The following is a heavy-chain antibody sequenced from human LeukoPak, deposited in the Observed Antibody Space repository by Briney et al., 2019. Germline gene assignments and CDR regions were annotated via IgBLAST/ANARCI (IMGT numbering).Heavy chain of an antibody. CDR3: ARGGTIWTYY. Sequence: PSETLSLTCTVSGGSISSSNYYWGWIRQPPGKGLEWIGSIYYSGTTYYNPSLKSRVTISVDTSKNQFSLKLTSVTAPDTAVYYGARGGTIWTYYWGPETLVTVSS. D-gene: IGHD1/OR15-1a*01. V-gene: IGHV4-39*07. CDR2: IYYSGTT. CDR1: GGSISSSNYY. J-gene: IGHJ4*02.